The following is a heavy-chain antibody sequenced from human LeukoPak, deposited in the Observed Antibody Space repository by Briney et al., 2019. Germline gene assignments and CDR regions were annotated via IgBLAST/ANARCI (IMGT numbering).Heavy chain of an antibody. D-gene: IGHD3-16*01. Sequence: GGSLRLSCSASGFSLSSYGMHWVRQAPGKGLEWVAVIWYDGSNKYYADSVKGRFTISRDNSKNTLYLQMNSLRAEDTAVYYCARGLGELDYWGQGTLVIVSS. J-gene: IGHJ4*02. V-gene: IGHV3-33*01. CDR3: ARGLGELDY. CDR2: IWYDGSNK. CDR1: GFSLSSYG.